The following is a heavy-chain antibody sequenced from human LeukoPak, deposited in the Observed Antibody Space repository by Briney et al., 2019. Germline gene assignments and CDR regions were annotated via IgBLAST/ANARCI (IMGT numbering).Heavy chain of an antibody. D-gene: IGHD3-3*01. J-gene: IGHJ3*02. V-gene: IGHV1-18*01. Sequence: ASVKVSCKASGYTFTSYGISWVRQAPGQGLEWMGWISAYNGNTNYAQKLQGRVTMTTDTSTSTAYMELRSLRSDDTAVYYCARCAAASDFWSGHDAFDIWGQGTMVTVSS. CDR1: GYTFTSYG. CDR2: ISAYNGNT. CDR3: ARCAAASDFWSGHDAFDI.